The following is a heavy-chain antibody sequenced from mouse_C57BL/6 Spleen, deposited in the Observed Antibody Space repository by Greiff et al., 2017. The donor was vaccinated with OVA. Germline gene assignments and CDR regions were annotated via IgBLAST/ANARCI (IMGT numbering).Heavy chain of an antibody. D-gene: IGHD1-1*01. J-gene: IGHJ4*01. CDR3: ARRYYGSNPYAMDY. CDR2: IYPRSGNT. CDR1: GYTFTSYG. V-gene: IGHV1-81*01. Sequence: VQLKESGAELARPGASVKLSCKASGYTFTSYGISWVTQRTGQGLEWIGEIYPRSGNTYYNEKFKGKATLTADKSSSTAYMELRSLTSEDSAVYFCARRYYGSNPYAMDYWGQGTSVTVSS.